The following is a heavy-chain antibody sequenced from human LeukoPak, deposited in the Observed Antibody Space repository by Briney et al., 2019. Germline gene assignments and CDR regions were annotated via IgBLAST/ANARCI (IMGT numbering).Heavy chain of an antibody. J-gene: IGHJ4*02. Sequence: GASLQISCKGSGYSFTRYWIGWGRQLPGKGLEWMEIIYPGDSDARYSPSFQGQVTISADKSISTAYLQWSSLKASDTAMYYCARGPGYFDYWGQGTLVTVSS. V-gene: IGHV5-51*01. CDR2: IYPGDSDA. CDR3: ARGPGYFDY. CDR1: GYSFTRYW.